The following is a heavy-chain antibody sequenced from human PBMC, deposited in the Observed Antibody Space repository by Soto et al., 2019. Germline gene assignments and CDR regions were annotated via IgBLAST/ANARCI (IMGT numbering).Heavy chain of an antibody. CDR2: IYNSGTT. CDR1: GGSFSNYY. Sequence: SETLSLTCPVSGGSFSNYYWAWIRQAPGKGLEWIGSIYNSGTTNYNPSLKSRVIISIESSKSQFSLRLNSVTVSDSAVYYCASGAPSRYWGQGILVTVSS. D-gene: IGHD4-17*01. V-gene: IGHV4-59*08. CDR3: ASGAPSRY. J-gene: IGHJ4*02.